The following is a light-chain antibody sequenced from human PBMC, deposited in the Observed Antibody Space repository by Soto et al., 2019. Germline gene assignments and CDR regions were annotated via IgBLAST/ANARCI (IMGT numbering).Light chain of an antibody. CDR1: QTVTRSY. CDR2: GAS. J-gene: IGKJ5*01. CDR3: QQRSNWPIT. Sequence: EIVLTQSPGTLSLSPGERATLSCRASQTVTRSYLAWYQQKPGQAPRLLIYGASTRATGIPARFSGSGSGTDFTLTISRLEPEDFAVYYCQQRSNWPITFGQGTRLEIK. V-gene: IGKV3D-20*02.